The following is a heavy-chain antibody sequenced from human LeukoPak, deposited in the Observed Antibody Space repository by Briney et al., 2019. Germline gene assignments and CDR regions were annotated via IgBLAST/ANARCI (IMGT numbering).Heavy chain of an antibody. CDR1: GFKFSYYW. D-gene: IGHD2-15*01. J-gene: IGHJ4*02. CDR3: ARGWGEKGRCRGGTCNNPQFDY. CDR2: IKESGSEK. Sequence: PGGALRLSCAASGFKFSYYWMTWVRQTPGKGLGWLANIKESGSEKYYVHSVKGRFTISRDNADDLVYLQMNSLRVEDTAVYYCARGWGEKGRCRGGTCNNPQFDYWGQGILVTVSS. V-gene: IGHV3-7*01.